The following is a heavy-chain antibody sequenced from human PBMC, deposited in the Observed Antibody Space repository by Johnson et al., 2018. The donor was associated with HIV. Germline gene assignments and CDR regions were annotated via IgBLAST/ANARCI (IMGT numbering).Heavy chain of an antibody. CDR3: ARDVGSGPAFDI. Sequence: VQLVESGGGVVQPGRSLRLSCAASGFTFSSYAMSWVRQAPGTGLEWVAVISCDGSKKYLADSVKGRLTISRGYSNNTLYLQMNSLRAEDTAVYYCARDVGSGPAFDIWGQGTMVTVSS. D-gene: IGHD2-15*01. CDR1: GFTFSSYA. CDR2: ISCDGSKK. V-gene: IGHV3-30*03. J-gene: IGHJ3*02.